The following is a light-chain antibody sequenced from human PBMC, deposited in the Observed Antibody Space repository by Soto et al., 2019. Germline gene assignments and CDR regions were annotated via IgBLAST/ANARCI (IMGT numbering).Light chain of an antibody. CDR2: DNN. CDR3: GTWDGSLTAGV. V-gene: IGLV1-51*01. CDR1: SSNIGSNY. J-gene: IGLJ3*02. Sequence: QSVLTQPPSVSAAPGQRVTISCSGSSSNIGSNYVSWYQHLPGTAPKLLIYDNNERPSGIPDRFSGSKSGTLASLTITGLQTGDEADYYCGTWDGSLTAGVFGGGTQLTVL.